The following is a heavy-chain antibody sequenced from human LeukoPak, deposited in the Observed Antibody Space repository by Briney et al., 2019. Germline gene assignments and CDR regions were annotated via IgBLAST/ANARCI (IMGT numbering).Heavy chain of an antibody. Sequence: SETLSLTCAVYGGSSSGYYWSWIRQPPGKGLEWIGEINHSGSTNYYPSLKSRVTISVDTSKNQFSLKLSSVTAADTAVYYCARVLGAVALAAFDYWGQGTLVTVSS. D-gene: IGHD6-19*01. V-gene: IGHV4-34*01. CDR3: ARVLGAVALAAFDY. CDR2: INHSGST. CDR1: GGSSSGYY. J-gene: IGHJ4*02.